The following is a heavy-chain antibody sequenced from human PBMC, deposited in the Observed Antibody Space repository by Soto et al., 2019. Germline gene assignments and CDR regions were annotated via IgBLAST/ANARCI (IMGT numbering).Heavy chain of an antibody. CDR3: ARESSHYQDCFQN. D-gene: IGHD2-21*02. J-gene: IGHJ4*02. CDR1: GYPFPSFE. CDR2: ISNAGSGST. Sequence: ASVKVSCKTSGYPFPSFEIHWIRQAPGQRPEWMGGISNAGSGSTKYSQKFQDRLTITGEKRATTVYMALSSLTSEDTAIYYCARESSHYQDCFQNWGQGTLVTVSS. V-gene: IGHV1-3*01.